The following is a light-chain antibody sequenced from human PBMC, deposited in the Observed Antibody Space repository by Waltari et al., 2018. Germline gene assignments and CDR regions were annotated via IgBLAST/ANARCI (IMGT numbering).Light chain of an antibody. Sequence: EVVLTQSPATLSLSPGERATLSCRASQSVSNYLAWYQQKPGQAPRLHIYDASNRATGIPARFSGSGSWTDFTLTISSLEPEDFAVYYCQQRKFWPPITIGQGTRLESK. CDR2: DAS. V-gene: IGKV3-11*01. CDR1: QSVSNY. CDR3: QQRKFWPPIT. J-gene: IGKJ5*01.